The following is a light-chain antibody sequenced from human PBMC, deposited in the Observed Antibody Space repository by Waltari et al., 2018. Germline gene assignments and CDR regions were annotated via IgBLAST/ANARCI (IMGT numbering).Light chain of an antibody. CDR3: QQYNSFPLT. CDR1: QGITRW. CDR2: ATS. Sequence: DIQVTQSPSSLSASVGDRVTITCRASQGITRWLAWYQQKPEEAPKSLIYATSILQSGVPSRFSGSGSGTDFTLTINNLQPEDFATYYCQQYNSFPLTFGGGTKVEIK. V-gene: IGKV1D-16*01. J-gene: IGKJ4*01.